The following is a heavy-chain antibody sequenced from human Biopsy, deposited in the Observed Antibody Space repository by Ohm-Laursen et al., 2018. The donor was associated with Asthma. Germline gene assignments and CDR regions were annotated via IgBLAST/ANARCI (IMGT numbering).Heavy chain of an antibody. Sequence: TLSLTCTVSYGPITSGGYYWTWIRQHPGKGLEWIGFIYYSGSTYYNPSLKSRVSISIDTSKNQFSLELSSVTAADTAVYYCARAQDYYDSRGYYRSFDYWGQGTLVTVSS. CDR3: ARAQDYYDSRGYYRSFDY. V-gene: IGHV4-31*03. J-gene: IGHJ4*02. CDR2: IYYSGST. CDR1: YGPITSGGYY. D-gene: IGHD3-22*01.